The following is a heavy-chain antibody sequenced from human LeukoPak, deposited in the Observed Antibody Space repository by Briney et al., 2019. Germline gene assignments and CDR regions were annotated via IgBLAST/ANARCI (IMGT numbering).Heavy chain of an antibody. CDR1: GCTFLSYA. J-gene: IGHJ4*02. D-gene: IGHD2-15*01. V-gene: IGHV1-69*13. Sequence: ASVKVACKDSGCTFLSYAISWVRQAPGQGLDWMGGIIPIFGTANYAQKFQGRVTITADESTSTAYMELSSLRSEDTAVYYCAGLVAAKDYWGQGTLVTVSS. CDR3: AGLVAAKDY. CDR2: IIPIFGTA.